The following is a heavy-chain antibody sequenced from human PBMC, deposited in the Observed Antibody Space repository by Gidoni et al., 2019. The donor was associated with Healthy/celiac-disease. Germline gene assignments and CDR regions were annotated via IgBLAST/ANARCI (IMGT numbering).Heavy chain of an antibody. CDR2: ISAYHGNT. J-gene: IGHJ4*02. V-gene: IGHV1-18*04. CDR3: ASDFGHYYDSSGYSSGLAY. CDR1: GYTFTSYG. D-gene: IGHD3-22*01. Sequence: QVQLVQSGAEVKKPGASGKVSCKASGYTFTSYGISWVRQAPGQGLEWMGWISAYHGNTIYAQKLQGRVTMTTDTSTSTAYLELRSLRSDDTAVYYCASDFGHYYDSSGYSSGLAYWGQGTLVTVSS.